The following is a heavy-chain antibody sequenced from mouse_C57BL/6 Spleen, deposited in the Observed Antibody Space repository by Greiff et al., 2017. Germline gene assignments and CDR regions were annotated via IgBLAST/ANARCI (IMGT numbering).Heavy chain of an antibody. CDR1: GFTFSDYG. J-gene: IGHJ2*01. V-gene: IGHV5-17*01. CDR3: ARKYNDFYYFDY. CDR2: ISSGSSTI. Sequence: EVQGVESGGGLVKPGGSLKLSCAASGFTFSDYGMHWVRQAPEKGLEWVADISSGSSTIYYADTVKGRFTISGDNAKNTLFMQMTSLSSEDTAVYYCARKYNDFYYFDYWGQGTTLTVAS. D-gene: IGHD1-3*01.